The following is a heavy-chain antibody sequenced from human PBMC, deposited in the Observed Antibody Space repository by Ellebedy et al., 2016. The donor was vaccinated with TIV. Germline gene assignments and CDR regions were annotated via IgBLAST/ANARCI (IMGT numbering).Heavy chain of an antibody. CDR3: ARHVEMATILDY. V-gene: IGHV1-69*13. J-gene: IGHJ4*02. CDR2: IIPIFGTA. Sequence: ASVKVSCKASGGTFSSYAISWVRQAPGQGLEWMGGIIPIFGTANYAQKFQGRVTITADESTSTAYMELSSLRSEDTAVYYCARHVEMATILDYWGQGTPVTVSS. D-gene: IGHD5-24*01. CDR1: GGTFSSYA.